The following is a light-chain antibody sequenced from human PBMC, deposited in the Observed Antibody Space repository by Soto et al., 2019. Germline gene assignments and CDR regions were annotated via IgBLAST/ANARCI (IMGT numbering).Light chain of an antibody. CDR1: QTVNTW. V-gene: IGKV1-5*03. CDR3: QQYNHFYT. CDR2: KAS. Sequence: DIQMTQSPSTLSASVGDRVTITCRASQTVNTWLAWYQQKPGKAPKLLIYKASTLESGVPSRFSGSGSGTEFTLTISSLQPDDFATYHCQQYNHFYTFGQGTKLEIK. J-gene: IGKJ2*01.